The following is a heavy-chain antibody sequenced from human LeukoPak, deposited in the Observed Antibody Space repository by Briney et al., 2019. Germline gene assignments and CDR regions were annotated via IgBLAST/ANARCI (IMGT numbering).Heavy chain of an antibody. CDR2: IYYSGST. CDR1: GGSISSYY. CDR3: ARSPGITIFAVVITNNWFDP. J-gene: IGHJ5*02. Sequence: PSETLSLTCTVSGGSISSYYWSWIRQPPGKGLEWIGYIYYSGSTNYNPSLKSRVTISVDTSKNQFSLKLSSVTAANTAVYYCARSPGITIFAVVITNNWFDPWGQGTLVIVSS. V-gene: IGHV4-59*01. D-gene: IGHD3-3*01.